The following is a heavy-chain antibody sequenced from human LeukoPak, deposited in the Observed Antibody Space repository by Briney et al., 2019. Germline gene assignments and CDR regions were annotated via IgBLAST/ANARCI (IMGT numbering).Heavy chain of an antibody. Sequence: PSETLSLTCAVYGGSFSGYYWSWIRQPPGKGLEWIGEINHSGSTNYNPSLKSRVTISVDTSKNQFSLKLSSVTAADTAVYYCASHTSYGDSFGDWGQGTLVTVSS. CDR1: GGSFSGYY. J-gene: IGHJ4*02. CDR2: INHSGST. CDR3: ASHTSYGDSFGD. V-gene: IGHV4-34*01. D-gene: IGHD4-17*01.